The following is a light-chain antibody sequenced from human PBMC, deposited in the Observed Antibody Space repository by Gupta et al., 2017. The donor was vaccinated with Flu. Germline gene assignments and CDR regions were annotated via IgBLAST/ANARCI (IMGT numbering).Light chain of an antibody. CDR2: DHS. V-gene: IGLV3-21*02. Sequence: SSVLTQAPSVSVARGQTASLPSVGNNIGSKSVHWYQQKPGPAPVLVVYDHSDRPSGIPERFSGSNSGNTATLTISRVEAGDEADYYCQVGDSVGDHPLYVFGTGTKVTVL. J-gene: IGLJ1*01. CDR3: QVGDSVGDHPLYV. CDR1: NIGSKS.